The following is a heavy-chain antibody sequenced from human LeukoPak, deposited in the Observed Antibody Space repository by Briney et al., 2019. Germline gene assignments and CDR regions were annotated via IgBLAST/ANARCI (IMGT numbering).Heavy chain of an antibody. D-gene: IGHD2-21*02. CDR1: GGSISSYY. CDR2: IYTSGST. CDR3: ARDLSLAYCGGDCYYDAFDI. J-gene: IGHJ3*02. V-gene: IGHV4-4*07. Sequence: SETPSLTCTVSGGSISSYYWSWIRQPAGKGLEWIGRIYTSGSTNYNPSLKSRVTMSVDTSKNQFSLKLSSVTAADTAVYYCARDLSLAYCGGDCYYDAFDIWGQGTMVTVSS.